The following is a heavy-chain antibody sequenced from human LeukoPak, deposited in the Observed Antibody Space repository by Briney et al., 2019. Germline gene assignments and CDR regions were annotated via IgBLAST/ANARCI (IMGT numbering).Heavy chain of an antibody. CDR1: GLTFSNYG. V-gene: IGHV3-30*02. CDR3: AKDGAYYIDDY. CDR2: IGHDGNNE. Sequence: GXSLRLSCATSGLTFSNYGMQWVRQAPGKGLEWVAFIGHDGNNEQYTDSLKGRFTISRDNSKNTLYLQMNSLRTEDTAVYYCAKDGAYYIDDYWGQGTLVTVSS. J-gene: IGHJ4*02. D-gene: IGHD3-10*01.